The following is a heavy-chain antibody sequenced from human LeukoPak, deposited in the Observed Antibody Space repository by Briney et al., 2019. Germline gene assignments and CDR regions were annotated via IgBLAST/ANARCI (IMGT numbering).Heavy chain of an antibody. CDR2: IRQDGGKR. J-gene: IGHJ4*02. CDR1: GFNFNDYW. D-gene: IGHD5-24*01. Sequence: GSLRLSCAASGFNFNDYWMTWVRQAPGKGLEWVANIRQDGGKRSYGGSVMGRFAISRDNAKNSVYLQLNRVRADDTALYYCARVGYIDEAFANWGQGALVTVSS. CDR3: ARVGYIDEAFAN. V-gene: IGHV3-7*03.